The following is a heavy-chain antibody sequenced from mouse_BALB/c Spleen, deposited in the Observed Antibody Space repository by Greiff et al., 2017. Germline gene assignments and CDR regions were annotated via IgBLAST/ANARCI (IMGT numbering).Heavy chain of an antibody. Sequence: QVQLQQSGAELVRPGASVTLSCKASGYTFTDYEMHWVKQTPVHGLEWIGAIDPETGGTAYNQKFKGKATLTADKSSSTAYMELRSLTSEDSAVYYCTRRGGVAYWGQGTLVTVSA. CDR1: GYTFTDYE. J-gene: IGHJ3*01. V-gene: IGHV1-15*01. CDR3: TRRGGVAY. CDR2: IDPETGGT.